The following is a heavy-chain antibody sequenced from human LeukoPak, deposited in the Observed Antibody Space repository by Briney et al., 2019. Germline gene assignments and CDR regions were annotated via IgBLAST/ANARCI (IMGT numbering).Heavy chain of an antibody. V-gene: IGHV3-53*01. Sequence: PGGSLRLSCAASGFIVSSNYMNWVRQAPGKGLEWVSVIYSGGSTYYAVSVKGRVTISRDNSKNTLYLQMNNLRAEDTAVYYCGRGPRDYYYMDVWGKGTTVTVSS. CDR2: IYSGGST. D-gene: IGHD3-10*01. CDR3: GRGPRDYYYMDV. J-gene: IGHJ6*03. CDR1: GFIVSSNY.